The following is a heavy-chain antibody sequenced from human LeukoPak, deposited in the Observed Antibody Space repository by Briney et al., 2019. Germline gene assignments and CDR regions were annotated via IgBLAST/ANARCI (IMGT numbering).Heavy chain of an antibody. CDR2: ISYDGSNK. CDR1: GFTFSDYY. J-gene: IGHJ5*02. V-gene: IGHV3-30*18. Sequence: GGSLRLSCAASGFTFSDYYMSWIRQAPGKGLEWVAVISYDGSNKYYADSVKGRFTISRDNSKNTLYLQMNSLRAEDTAVYYCAKNADTAMVSWGQGTLVTVSS. D-gene: IGHD5-18*01. CDR3: AKNADTAMVS.